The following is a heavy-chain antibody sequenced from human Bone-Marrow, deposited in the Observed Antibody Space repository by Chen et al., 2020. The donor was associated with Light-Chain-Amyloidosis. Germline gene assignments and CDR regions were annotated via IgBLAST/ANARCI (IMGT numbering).Heavy chain of an antibody. J-gene: IGHJ4*02. CDR1: GYTFTGYY. Sequence: QVQLVQSGAEVKKPGASVKVSCKASGYTFTGYYMHWVRQAPGQGLEWMGWINPNSGGTNYAQKFQGWVTMTRDTSISTAYMELSRLRSDDTAVYYCARDWYDYVWGSYRYPFDYWGQGTLVTVSS. CDR2: INPNSGGT. CDR3: ARDWYDYVWGSYRYPFDY. V-gene: IGHV1-2*04. D-gene: IGHD3-16*02.